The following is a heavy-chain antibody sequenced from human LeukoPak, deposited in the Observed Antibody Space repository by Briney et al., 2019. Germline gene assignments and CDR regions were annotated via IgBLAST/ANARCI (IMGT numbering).Heavy chain of an antibody. Sequence: SETLSLTCAVYGGSFSGYYWSWIRQPPGKGLEWIGEINHSGSTNYNLSLKSRVTISVDTSKNQFSLKLSSVTAADTAVYYCARLPAGLYYYGSGSFGGFDYWGQGTLVTVSS. CDR1: GGSFSGYY. CDR3: ARLPAGLYYYGSGSFGGFDY. CDR2: INHSGST. V-gene: IGHV4-34*01. J-gene: IGHJ4*02. D-gene: IGHD3-10*01.